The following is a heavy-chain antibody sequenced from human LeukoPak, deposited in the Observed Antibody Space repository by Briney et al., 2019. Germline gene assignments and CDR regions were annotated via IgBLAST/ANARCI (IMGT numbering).Heavy chain of an antibody. J-gene: IGHJ3*02. CDR2: IPRSGTNI. CDR1: GFTFNTYS. CDR3: AGDKSYAFDI. Sequence: GGSLRLSCAASGFTFNTYSMNWVRQAPGKGLEWVSYIPRSGTNIHYADSVKGRFTISRDNAKNSLYLQMNSLRAEDTAVYYCAGDKSYAFDIWGQGTMVTVSS. V-gene: IGHV3-48*01.